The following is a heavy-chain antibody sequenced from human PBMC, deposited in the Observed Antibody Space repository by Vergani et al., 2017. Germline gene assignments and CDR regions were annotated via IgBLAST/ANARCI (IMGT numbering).Heavy chain of an antibody. J-gene: IGHJ5*02. CDR3: ARRLVVEPCIPRVDWLDP. V-gene: IGHV3-49*05. CDR2: IRSYMFGDGGTR. D-gene: IGHD2-21*01. CDR1: GFTTGDYV. Sequence: EAQLAESGGGLVKPGQSLRLSCTASGFTTGDYVMSWFRQAPGKGLEWVRLIRSYMFGDGGTREYAASVKGRFTISSDDSRGTVYLQMDRQEIADTAGYYCARRLVVEPCIPRVDWLDPWCQGTLVTGSS.